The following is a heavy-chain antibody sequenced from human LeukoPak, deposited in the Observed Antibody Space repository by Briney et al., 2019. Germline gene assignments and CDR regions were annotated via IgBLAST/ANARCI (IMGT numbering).Heavy chain of an antibody. J-gene: IGHJ6*02. CDR2: IYSGGST. CDR1: GFTVSSNY. CDR3: ARADSSGYYEMDV. D-gene: IGHD3-22*01. Sequence: GGSLRLSCAASGFTVSSNYMSWVRQAPGKGLEWVSVIYSGGSTYYADSVKGRFTISRDNSKNTLYLQMNSLRAEDTAVYYCARADSSGYYEMDVWGQGTTVTVSS. V-gene: IGHV3-53*01.